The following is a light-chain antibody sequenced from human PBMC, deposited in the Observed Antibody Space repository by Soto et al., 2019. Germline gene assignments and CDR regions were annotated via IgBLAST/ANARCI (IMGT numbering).Light chain of an antibody. Sequence: PGDRATLSCRASQSLSNTYISWYQQKPGQAPRLLIYGASTRATGIPARLSGSGSGTDFTLTISSLQPEDFALYYCHQDFDLPLTFGGGTKVEIK. CDR3: HQDFDLPLT. CDR1: QSLSNTY. J-gene: IGKJ4*01. V-gene: IGKV3D-7*01. CDR2: GAS.